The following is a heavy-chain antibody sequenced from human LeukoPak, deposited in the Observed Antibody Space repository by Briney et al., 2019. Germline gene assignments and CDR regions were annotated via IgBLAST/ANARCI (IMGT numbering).Heavy chain of an antibody. CDR3: AKDLTRYYYDSSGDLSWYMDV. CDR1: GFTFTYYA. J-gene: IGHJ6*03. CDR2: VSNDGSNQ. D-gene: IGHD3-22*01. Sequence: GRSLRLSCAASGFTFTYYAMHWVRQAPGKGLEWVSVVSNDGSNQDYTDSVKGRFIISRDDSKSTVYLQMNSLRAEDTAVYYCAKDLTRYYYDSSGDLSWYMDVWGKGTTVTVSS. V-gene: IGHV3-30-3*01.